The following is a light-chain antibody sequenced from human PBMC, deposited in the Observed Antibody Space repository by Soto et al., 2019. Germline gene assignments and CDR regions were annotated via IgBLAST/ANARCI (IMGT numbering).Light chain of an antibody. J-gene: IGKJ5*01. CDR3: HQSSDWPIT. Sequence: EIVLTQTPATLSLSPGERATLSCRASQTVSSFLAWYQQKPGQAPRLLIYRASNRATGIPARFSGSGSGTDFTLTISSLESEDFAFYSCHQSSDWPITFGQGTRLEIK. V-gene: IGKV3-11*01. CDR1: QTVSSF. CDR2: RAS.